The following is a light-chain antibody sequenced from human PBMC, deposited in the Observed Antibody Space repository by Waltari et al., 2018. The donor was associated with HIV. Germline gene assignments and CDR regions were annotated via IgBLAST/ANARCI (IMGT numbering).Light chain of an antibody. CDR1: QGIGTH. Sequence: DIQLTQSPSFLSASVGDRVTITCRASQGIGTHLAWYQQKPGKAPKLLIYAAFTLKSGVPSRFSGSGSGTDFTLTISSLQPEDFATYYCQQVNSSPCTFGQGTKLEIK. CDR2: AAF. V-gene: IGKV1-9*01. J-gene: IGKJ2*02. CDR3: QQVNSSPCT.